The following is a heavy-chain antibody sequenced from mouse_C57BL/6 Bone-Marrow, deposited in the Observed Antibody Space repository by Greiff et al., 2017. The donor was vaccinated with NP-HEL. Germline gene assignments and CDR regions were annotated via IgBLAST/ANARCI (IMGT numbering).Heavy chain of an antibody. D-gene: IGHD1-1*01. CDR1: GYTFTSYW. V-gene: IGHV1-69*01. CDR2: IDPSDSYT. J-gene: IGHJ1*03. Sequence: QVQLQQPGAELVMPGASVKLSCKASGYTFTSYWMHWVKQRPGQGLEWIGEIDPSDSYTNYNQKFKGKSTLTVDKSSSTAYMQLSSLTSEDSAVYYCARGIYYYGSSYCWYFDVWGTGTTVTVSS. CDR3: ARGIYYYGSSYCWYFDV.